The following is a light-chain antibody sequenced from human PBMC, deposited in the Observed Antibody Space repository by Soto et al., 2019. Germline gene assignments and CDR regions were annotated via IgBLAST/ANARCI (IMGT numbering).Light chain of an antibody. CDR3: QQYNNFPYT. Sequence: DIQMTQSPSTLSASVGDRVTITCRASQSISSWLAWYQQKPGKAPKLLIYKASSLQSGVPSRFSGSGSGTEITLTISSLQPDDFTTYYCQQYNNFPYTFGQGTKVDIK. J-gene: IGKJ2*01. CDR1: QSISSW. CDR2: KAS. V-gene: IGKV1-5*03.